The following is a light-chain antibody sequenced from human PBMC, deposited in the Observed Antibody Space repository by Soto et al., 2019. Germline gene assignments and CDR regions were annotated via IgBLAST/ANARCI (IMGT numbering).Light chain of an antibody. CDR1: TSNIGTVYD. J-gene: IGLJ1*01. Sequence: QSALTQPPSVSGAPGQRVTISCTGSTSNIGTVYDVHWYRQLPGTAPKLLTYGNSNRPSGVPDRFSGSKSGTSASLAITGLQPEDEADYYCQSYDSGLSSYVFGTGTKVTVL. CDR3: QSYDSGLSSYV. CDR2: GNS. V-gene: IGLV1-40*01.